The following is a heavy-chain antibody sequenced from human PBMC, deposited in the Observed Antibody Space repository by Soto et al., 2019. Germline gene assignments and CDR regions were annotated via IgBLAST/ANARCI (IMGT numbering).Heavy chain of an antibody. Sequence: QVQLQQWGAGLLKPSETLSLTCAVYGGSFSGYYWSWIRQPPGKGLEWIGEINHSGSTNYNPSLKVGLTISVDTSKHQFSLKLSSVTAADTAVYYCARGPQLVVIRSGYDYRFSYWGQGALVTVSS. CDR2: INHSGST. D-gene: IGHD5-12*01. J-gene: IGHJ4*02. CDR1: GGSFSGYY. V-gene: IGHV4-34*01. CDR3: ARGPQLVVIRSGYDYRFSY.